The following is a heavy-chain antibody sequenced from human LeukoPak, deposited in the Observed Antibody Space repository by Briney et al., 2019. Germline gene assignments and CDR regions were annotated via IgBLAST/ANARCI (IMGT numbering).Heavy chain of an antibody. V-gene: IGHV3-21*01. CDR3: ARDADSGYEPYYFDY. CDR2: ISSSSSYI. J-gene: IGHJ4*02. CDR1: GFTFSSYS. D-gene: IGHD5-12*01. Sequence: GGSLRLSCAASGFTFSSYSMNWVRQAPGKGLEWVSSISSSSSYIYYADSVKGRFTISRDNAKNSLYLQMNSLRAEDTAVYYRARDADSGYEPYYFDYWGQGTLVTVSS.